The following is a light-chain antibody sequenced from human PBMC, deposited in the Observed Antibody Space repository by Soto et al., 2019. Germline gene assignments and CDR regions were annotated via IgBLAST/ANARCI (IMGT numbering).Light chain of an antibody. V-gene: IGKV3-20*01. CDR1: ERVSSRY. CDR3: QQYGSSPPWT. J-gene: IGKJ1*01. Sequence: EIGLTQSPGTLSLSPGERATLSCRATERVSSRYFAWYHQKPGQAPRLLIYGASSRATGIPDRFSGSGSWTDFALTISRLEPEDFAVYYCQQYGSSPPWTFGQGTKVEIK. CDR2: GAS.